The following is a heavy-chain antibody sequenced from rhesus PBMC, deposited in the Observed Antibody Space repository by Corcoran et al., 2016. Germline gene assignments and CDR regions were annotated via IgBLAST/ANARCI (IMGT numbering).Heavy chain of an antibody. CDR3: ARDGYSWNNAFED. J-gene: IGHJ4*01. V-gene: IGHV4S10*01. Sequence: QVQLQESGPGVVKPSETLSLTCAVSGGSISDSYRWSWIRQPPGKGLEWIGYIYGSSTSTNYNPPLKSRVTIVKDTSKNQFSLKLSSVTAADTAVYYCARDGYSWNNAFEDWGQGVLVTVSS. CDR1: GGSISDSYR. CDR2: IYGSSTST. D-gene: IGHD1-20*01.